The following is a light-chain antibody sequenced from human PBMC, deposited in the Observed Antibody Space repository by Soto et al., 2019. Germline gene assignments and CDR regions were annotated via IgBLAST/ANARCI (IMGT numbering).Light chain of an antibody. J-gene: IGKJ1*01. Sequence: EIAITTSPATSSVSTGERATRACRASQSVSSNLAWYQHKPGQVPRLVIYGASIRATGIPVRFSASESGTEFTLAISSVQSEDFAVYCCHLYDHWPSWRFGKGTRLEL. CDR3: HLYDHWPSWR. CDR2: GAS. CDR1: QSVSSN. V-gene: IGKV3-15*01.